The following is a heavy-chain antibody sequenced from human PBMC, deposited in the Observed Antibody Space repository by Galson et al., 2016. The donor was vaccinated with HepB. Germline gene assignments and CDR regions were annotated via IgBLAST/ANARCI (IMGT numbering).Heavy chain of an antibody. J-gene: IGHJ3*02. V-gene: IGHV1-18*04. D-gene: IGHD3-22*01. CDR1: GYTFNSYG. Sequence: SVKVSCKASGYTFNSYGISWVRQAPGQGLEWMGWISCYNDKRNYAQKFQGRVTLTTETSTSTAYMELRSLRSDDTAVYYCARDYDSRSYYYDPGSFDIWGQGTMVTVPS. CDR3: ARDYDSRSYYYDPGSFDI. CDR2: ISCYNDKR.